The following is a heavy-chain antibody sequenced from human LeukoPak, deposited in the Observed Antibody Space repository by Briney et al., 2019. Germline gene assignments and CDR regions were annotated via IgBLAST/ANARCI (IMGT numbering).Heavy chain of an antibody. CDR2: ISYDGRNR. CDR3: AKDYDILTGYSIGYYFDY. V-gene: IGHV3-30*18. J-gene: IGHJ4*02. D-gene: IGHD3-9*01. Sequence: GRSLRLSCAASGFDFSGYGMHWVRQAPGKGLEWVAVISYDGRNRYYGDSVKGRFTIYRDNSKNTLYLQMNSLRAEDSAVYYCAKDYDILTGYSIGYYFDYWGQGTLVTVSS. CDR1: GFDFSGYG.